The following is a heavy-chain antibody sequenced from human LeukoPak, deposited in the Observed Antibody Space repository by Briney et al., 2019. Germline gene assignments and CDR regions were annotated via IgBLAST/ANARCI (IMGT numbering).Heavy chain of an antibody. J-gene: IGHJ4*02. CDR2: RSNDIT. D-gene: IGHD3-10*01. CDR1: GFTFSTFS. CDR3: ARDLSWSFDY. Sequence: GGSLRLSCAASGFTFSTFSMNWIRQAPGKGLEWISYRSNDITRYADSVKGRFIISRDNAKNSLYPQMNSLRAEDTAVYYCARDLSWSFDYWGQGTLVTVSS. V-gene: IGHV3-48*01.